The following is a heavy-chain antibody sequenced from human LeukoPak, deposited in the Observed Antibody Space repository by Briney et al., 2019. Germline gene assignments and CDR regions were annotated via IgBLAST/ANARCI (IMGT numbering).Heavy chain of an antibody. Sequence: SETLSLTCAVSGASLSTYCWSWIREPPEKGVEWVGEIDQSGSTNYNPSLKSRVAISVDTSKNQFSLRLTSVTAADTAVYYCARDGGAAAGYWGQGTLVTVSS. V-gene: IGHV4-34*01. CDR2: IDQSGST. J-gene: IGHJ4*02. D-gene: IGHD6-13*01. CDR1: GASLSTYC. CDR3: ARDGGAAAGY.